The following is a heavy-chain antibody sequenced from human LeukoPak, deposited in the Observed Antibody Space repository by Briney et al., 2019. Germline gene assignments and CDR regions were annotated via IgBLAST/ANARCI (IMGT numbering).Heavy chain of an antibody. J-gene: IGHJ5*02. CDR1: GGSISSSSYY. CDR2: IYYSGST. CDR3: ARVAFWFDP. D-gene: IGHD2-15*01. V-gene: IGHV4-39*01. Sequence: LETLSLTCTVSGGSISSSSYYWGWIRQPPGKGLEWIGSIYYSGSTYYNPSLKSRVTISVDTSKNQFSLKLSSVTAADTAVYYCARVAFWFDPWGQGTLVTVSS.